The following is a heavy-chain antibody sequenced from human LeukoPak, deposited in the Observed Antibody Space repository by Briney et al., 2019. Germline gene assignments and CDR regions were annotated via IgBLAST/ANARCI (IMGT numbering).Heavy chain of an antibody. CDR3: ARGLRIDEVDIVASNGLVYFDY. V-gene: IGHV4-39*01. CDR2: IYYSGST. D-gene: IGHD5-12*01. J-gene: IGHJ4*02. CDR1: GGSISSSTYY. Sequence: PSETLSLTCTVSGGSISSSTYYWGWIRQTPGKGLEWIGSIYYSGSTYYNPSLKSRVTISVDTSKNQFSLKLSSVTAADTAVYYCARGLRIDEVDIVASNGLVYFDYWGQGTLVTVSS.